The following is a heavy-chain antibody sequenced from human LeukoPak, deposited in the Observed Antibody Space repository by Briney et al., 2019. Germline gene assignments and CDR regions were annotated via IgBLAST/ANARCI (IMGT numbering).Heavy chain of an antibody. CDR2: ISYDGSNK. CDR1: GFTFSSYA. J-gene: IGHJ4*02. D-gene: IGHD3-16*02. CDR3: ARISGAMITFGGVIAPEAPCDY. V-gene: IGHV3-30-3*01. Sequence: GGSLRLSCAASGFTFSSYAMHWVRQAPGKGLEWVAVISYDGSNKYYADSVKGRFTISRDNSKNTLYLQMNSLRAEDTAVYYCARISGAMITFGGVIAPEAPCDYWGQGTLVTVSS.